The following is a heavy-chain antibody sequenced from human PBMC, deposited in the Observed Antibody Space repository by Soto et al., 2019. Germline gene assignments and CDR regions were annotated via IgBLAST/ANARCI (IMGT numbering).Heavy chain of an antibody. J-gene: IGHJ3*02. D-gene: IGHD3-22*01. V-gene: IGHV5-51*01. CDR1: GYSFTIYC. CDR3: ARGLSSSGYYDAFDI. CDR2: IYPCDSDT. Sequence: PGESLKISCHGSGYSFTIYCIGLVVQMPGKGLEWMWIIYPCDSDTRYSPSFQGQVTISADKSISTAYLQWSSLKASDTAMYYCARGLSSSGYYDAFDIWGQGTMVTVSS.